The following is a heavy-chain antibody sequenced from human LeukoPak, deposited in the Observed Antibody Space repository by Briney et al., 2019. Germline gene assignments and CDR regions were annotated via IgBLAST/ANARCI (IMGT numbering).Heavy chain of an antibody. J-gene: IGHJ4*02. Sequence: EASVKVSCKASGYTFTSYRISWVRQAPGQGLEWLGWVTPYSFNTNSAQKFQGRVTMTTDTSTSTAYMELRSLRSDDTAVYYCARDYGDYVIGFDYWGQGTLVTVSS. D-gene: IGHD4-17*01. CDR3: ARDYGDYVIGFDY. CDR2: VTPYSFNT. V-gene: IGHV1-18*01. CDR1: GYTFTSYR.